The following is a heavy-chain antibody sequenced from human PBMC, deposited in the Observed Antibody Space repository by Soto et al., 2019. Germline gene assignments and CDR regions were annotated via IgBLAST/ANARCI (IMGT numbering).Heavy chain of an antibody. CDR1: GFTFSSYG. V-gene: IGHV3-33*01. Sequence: QVQLVESGGGVVQPGRSLRLSCAASGFTFSSYGMHWVRQAPGKGLEWVAVIWYDGSNKYYADSVKGRFTISRDNSKNTLYLQMNSLRAEDTAVYYCARELRYSSWSGVDVWGKGTTVTVSS. CDR3: ARELRYSSWSGVDV. J-gene: IGHJ6*04. D-gene: IGHD6-6*01. CDR2: IWYDGSNK.